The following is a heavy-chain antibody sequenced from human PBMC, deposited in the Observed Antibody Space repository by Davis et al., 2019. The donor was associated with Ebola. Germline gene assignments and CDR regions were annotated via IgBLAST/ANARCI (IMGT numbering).Heavy chain of an antibody. D-gene: IGHD6-19*01. CDR3: AKDRAAVADWYFDL. CDR2: IWYDGSNK. Sequence: PGGSLRLSCAASGFTFSSYGMHWVRQAPGKGLEWVAVIWYDGSNKYYADSVKGRFTISRDNSKNTLYLQMNSLRAEDTAVYYCAKDRAAVADWYFDLWGRGTLVTVSS. V-gene: IGHV3-33*03. CDR1: GFTFSSYG. J-gene: IGHJ2*01.